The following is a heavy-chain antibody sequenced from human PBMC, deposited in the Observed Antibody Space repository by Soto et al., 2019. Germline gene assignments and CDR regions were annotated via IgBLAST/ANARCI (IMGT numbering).Heavy chain of an antibody. CDR3: ARDRQWLVRPRGWFDP. J-gene: IGHJ5*02. V-gene: IGHV3-21*01. CDR1: GFTFSSYS. Sequence: PGVSLGLSCAASGFTFSSYSMNWVRQAPGTGLEWVSSISSSSSYIYYADSVKGRFTIYRDNAKNSLYLQMNSLRAEDTAVYYCARDRQWLVRPRGWFDPWGQGTLVTVSS. D-gene: IGHD6-19*01. CDR2: ISSSSSYI.